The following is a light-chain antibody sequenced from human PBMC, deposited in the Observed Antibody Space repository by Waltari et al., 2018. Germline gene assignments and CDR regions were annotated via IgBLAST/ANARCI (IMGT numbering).Light chain of an antibody. CDR2: AAS. CDR1: QGITQS. CDR3: QQYYRIPVT. Sequence: DIQMTQSPSSLSASVGDRVTIACRASQGITQSLAWYQQKPGKAPNLLLDAASRLQSGVPARFSGSGSGTDYTRAISSLEPEDFAAYYCQQYYRIPVTFGGGTRVEIK. V-gene: IGKV1-NL1*01. J-gene: IGKJ4*02.